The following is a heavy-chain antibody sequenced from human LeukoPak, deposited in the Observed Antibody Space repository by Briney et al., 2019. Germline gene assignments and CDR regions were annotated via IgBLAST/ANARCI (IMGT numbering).Heavy chain of an antibody. D-gene: IGHD5-18*01. CDR3: IRQGYKNNQGEYYYSGLDV. V-gene: IGHV3-30*03. Sequence: PGGSLRLSCAASGFTFSSYGMHWVRQAPGKGLEWVAVISYDGSNKYYADSVKGRFTISRDNGKNSVFLEMNSLRVEDTALYYCIRQGYKNNQGEYYYSGLDVWGQGTTVIVS. CDR1: GFTFSSYG. CDR2: ISYDGSNK. J-gene: IGHJ6*02.